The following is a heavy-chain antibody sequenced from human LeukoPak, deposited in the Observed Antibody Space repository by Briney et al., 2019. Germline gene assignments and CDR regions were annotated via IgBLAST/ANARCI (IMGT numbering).Heavy chain of an antibody. J-gene: IGHJ4*02. CDR3: ARRAGAYSHPYDY. D-gene: IGHD4/OR15-4a*01. CDR2: ISSSGGSI. Sequence: GGSLRLSCAASGFTFSSYAMSWVRQAPGKGLEWVSGISSSGGSIYYADSVKGRFTISRDNSKNTLYLQMNSLRAEDTAVYYCARRAGAYSHPYDYWGQGTLVTVSS. V-gene: IGHV3-23*01. CDR1: GFTFSSYA.